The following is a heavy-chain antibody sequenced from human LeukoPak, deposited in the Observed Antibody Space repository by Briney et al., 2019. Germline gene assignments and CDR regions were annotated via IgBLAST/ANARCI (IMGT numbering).Heavy chain of an antibody. V-gene: IGHV3-21*04. D-gene: IGHD3-16*01. CDR2: ISSSSSSYI. CDR3: AKEASLGSYFDY. Sequence: GGSLRLSCAASGFTFSSYWMNWVRQAPGKGLEWVSSISSSSSSYIYYADSVKGRFTISRDNAKNSLYLQMNSLRAEDMALYYCAKEASLGSYFDYWGQGTLVTVSS. CDR1: GFTFSSYW. J-gene: IGHJ4*02.